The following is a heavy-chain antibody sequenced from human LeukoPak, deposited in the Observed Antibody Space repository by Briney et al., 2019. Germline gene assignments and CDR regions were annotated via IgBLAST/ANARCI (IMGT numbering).Heavy chain of an antibody. Sequence: SETLSLTCAVYGGSFSGYYWSWIRQPPGKGLEWIGEINHSGSTNYNPSLKSRVTISVDTSKNQFSLKLSSVTAADMAVYYCARGQKSSSWYYYYGMDVWGQGTTVTVSS. CDR2: INHSGST. CDR1: GGSFSGYY. CDR3: ARGQKSSSWYYYYGMDV. V-gene: IGHV4-34*01. D-gene: IGHD6-13*01. J-gene: IGHJ6*02.